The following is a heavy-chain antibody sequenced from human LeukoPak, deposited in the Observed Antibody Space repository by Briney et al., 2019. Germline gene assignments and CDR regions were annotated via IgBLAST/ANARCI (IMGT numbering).Heavy chain of an antibody. CDR3: ASYDSSGLFEY. D-gene: IGHD3-22*01. J-gene: IGHJ4*02. V-gene: IGHV4-34*01. Sequence: PSETLSLTCAVYGGSFSGYYWSWIRQPPGKGLEWIGEINHSGSTNYNPSLKSRVTISVDTSKNQFSLQLNSVTAADTAVYYCASYDSSGLFEYWGQGTLVTVSS. CDR1: GGSFSGYY. CDR2: INHSGST.